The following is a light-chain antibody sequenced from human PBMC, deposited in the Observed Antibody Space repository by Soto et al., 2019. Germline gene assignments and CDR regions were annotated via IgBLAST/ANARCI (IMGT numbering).Light chain of an antibody. CDR1: QSVSRT. J-gene: IGKJ1*01. V-gene: IGKV3-11*01. CDR2: DAS. CDR3: HQRYNWPQT. Sequence: EVVLTQSPATLSLSPGERANLSCRTSQSVSRTLAWYQQKSGQAPRLLIYDASNRATGIPTRFSGSGSGTDFTLTISSLEPEDFAVYYCHQRYNWPQTFGQGTKVEI.